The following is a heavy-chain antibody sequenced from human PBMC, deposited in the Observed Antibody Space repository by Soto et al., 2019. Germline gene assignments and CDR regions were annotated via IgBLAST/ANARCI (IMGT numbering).Heavy chain of an antibody. J-gene: IGHJ4*02. Sequence: QVQLVESGGGVVQPGGSLRLSCAASASIFKGHGMHWVRQAPGTGLEWVAIIRFDGSDEHYGDSVEGRFTISRDNSKKMLYLQMNSQRVEDTAVYYCARDGVGATTFFGFLDYWGQGTLVTVSS. V-gene: IGHV3-33*08. CDR3: ARDGVGATTFFGFLDY. CDR2: IRFDGSDE. CDR1: ASIFKGHG. D-gene: IGHD1-26*01.